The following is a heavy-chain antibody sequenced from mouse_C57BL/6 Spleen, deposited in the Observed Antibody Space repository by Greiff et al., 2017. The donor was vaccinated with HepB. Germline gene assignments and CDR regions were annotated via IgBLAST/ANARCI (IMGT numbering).Heavy chain of an antibody. J-gene: IGHJ4*01. Sequence: QVQLQQPGAELVKPGASVKLSCKASGYTFTSYWMQWVKQRPGQGLEWIGEIDPSDSYTNYNQKFKGKATLTVDTSSSTAYMQLSSLTSEDSAVYYCARETGPLAMDYWGQGTSVTVSS. D-gene: IGHD3-2*02. V-gene: IGHV1-50*01. CDR1: GYTFTSYW. CDR3: ARETGPLAMDY. CDR2: IDPSDSYT.